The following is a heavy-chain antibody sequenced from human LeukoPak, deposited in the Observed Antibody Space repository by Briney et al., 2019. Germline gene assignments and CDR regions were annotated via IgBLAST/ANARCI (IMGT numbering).Heavy chain of an antibody. CDR1: GFIFRNYA. Sequence: GGSLRLSCVTSGFIFRNYAMHWIRQTPGKGLEWVAVIFYDGTIQYYADSVKGRFTISRDNSKNTVYLQMSSLRTEDTSLYYCARDPRGPTGYDSPSRDTFDYWGQGTLVTVSS. CDR3: ARDPRGPTGYDSPSRDTFDY. J-gene: IGHJ4*02. D-gene: IGHD3-22*01. V-gene: IGHV3-30*04. CDR2: IFYDGTIQ.